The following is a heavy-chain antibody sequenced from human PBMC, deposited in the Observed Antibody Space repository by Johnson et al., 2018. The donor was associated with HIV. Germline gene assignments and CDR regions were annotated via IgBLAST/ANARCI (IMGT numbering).Heavy chain of an antibody. CDR2: ISNNGGST. J-gene: IGHJ3*02. CDR3: ARRFYDSSGAGFDI. D-gene: IGHD3-22*01. V-gene: IGHV3-64*01. Sequence: QLVESGGGLVQPGGSLRLSCAASGFTFSTYAIHWVRQAPGKGLEYVSAISNNGGSTYYANSVKGRFTISRDNSKNTLYLQMGSLRAEDMAVYYCARRFYDSSGAGFDIWGQGTMVTVSS. CDR1: GFTFSTYA.